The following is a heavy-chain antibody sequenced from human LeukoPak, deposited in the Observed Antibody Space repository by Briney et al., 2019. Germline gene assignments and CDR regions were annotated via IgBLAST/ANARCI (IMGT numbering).Heavy chain of an antibody. CDR1: GFTFSSYT. CDR3: ARDQRYGDYQDY. CDR2: ISSSISYV. J-gene: IGHJ4*02. V-gene: IGHV3-21*01. Sequence: GGSLRLSCAASGFTFSSYTMNWVRQAPGKGLEWVSSISSSISYVYYADSLKGRFTISRDNAKNSLYLQMNSLRAEDTAVYYCARDQRYGDYQDYWGQGTLVTVSS. D-gene: IGHD4-17*01.